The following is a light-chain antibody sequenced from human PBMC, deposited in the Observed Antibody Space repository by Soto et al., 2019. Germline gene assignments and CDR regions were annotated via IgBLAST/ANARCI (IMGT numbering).Light chain of an antibody. CDR3: SSYTSSTTSVV. J-gene: IGLJ2*01. V-gene: IGLV2-14*01. Sequence: QSALTQPASVSGSPGQSITISCTGTSSDIGGHKYVSWYQQHPDKAPKVLIFEVSNRPSGISNRFSGSKSGNTASLTISGLQAEHEADYYCSSYTSSTTSVVFGGGTKLTVL. CDR2: EVS. CDR1: SSDIGGHKY.